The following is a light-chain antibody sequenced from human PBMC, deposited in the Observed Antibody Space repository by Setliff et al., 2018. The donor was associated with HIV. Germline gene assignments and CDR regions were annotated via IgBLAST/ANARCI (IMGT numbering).Light chain of an antibody. Sequence: QSALTQPASVSGSPGQSITISCTGTSSDVGSYKLVSWYQQHPGKAPKLIIYDVTTRPSGVSNRFSGSKSGNTASLTISGLQAEDEADYYCSIHRSRGYVFGTGTKV. CDR3: SIHRSRGYV. CDR2: DVT. V-gene: IGLV2-14*02. J-gene: IGLJ1*01. CDR1: SSDVGSYKL.